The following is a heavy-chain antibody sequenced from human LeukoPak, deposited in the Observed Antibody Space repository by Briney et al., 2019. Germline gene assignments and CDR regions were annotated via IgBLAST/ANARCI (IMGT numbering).Heavy chain of an antibody. D-gene: IGHD1-14*01. V-gene: IGHV3-30*03. CDR2: IAYDGSRA. CDR3: TRYNNDHFDY. CDR1: GFTFSSYS. Sequence: GGSLRLSCAASGFTFSSYSMNWVRQAPGKGLEWVAVIAYDGSRAFYADSVKGRFTISRDNSKNTMSVQMDDLRAEDTAVYYCTRYNNDHFDYWGQGTLVTVSS. J-gene: IGHJ4*02.